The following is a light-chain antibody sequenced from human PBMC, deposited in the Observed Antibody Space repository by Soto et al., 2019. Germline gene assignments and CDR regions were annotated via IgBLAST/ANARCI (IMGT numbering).Light chain of an antibody. V-gene: IGKV3-20*01. J-gene: IGKJ5*01. CDR3: QQYGSSPPIT. CDR2: GAS. Sequence: EILMTQSPATLSVSPGERATLSRRASQSVSSNLAWYQQKPGQAPRLLIYGASSRATGIPDRFSGSGSGTDFTLTISRLEPEDFAVYYCQQYGSSPPITFGQGTRLENK. CDR1: QSVSSN.